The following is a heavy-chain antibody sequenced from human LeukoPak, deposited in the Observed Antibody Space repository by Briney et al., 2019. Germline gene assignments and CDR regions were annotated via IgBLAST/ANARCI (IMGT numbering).Heavy chain of an antibody. V-gene: IGHV3-23*01. D-gene: IGHD5-18*01. CDR3: ARGDTAITRHLDY. CDR2: LSGNLVST. J-gene: IGHJ4*02. CDR1: GFTFSSYS. Sequence: PGGSLRLSCEASGFTFSSYSMSWVRQAPGQGLQSVSILSGNLVSTYYADSVKGRFTISRDNSKNTLYLQMNNLRAEDTAMYYCARGDTAITRHLDYWGQGTLVTVS.